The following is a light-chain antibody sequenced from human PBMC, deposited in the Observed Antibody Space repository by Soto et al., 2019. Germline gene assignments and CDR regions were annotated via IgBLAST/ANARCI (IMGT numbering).Light chain of an antibody. J-gene: IGLJ2*01. CDR3: SSYTSSTHAV. CDR2: EVS. V-gene: IGLV2-14*01. CDR1: SSDVGGYNY. Sequence: QSVLTQPASVSGSPGQSITISCTGTSSDVGGYNYVSWYQQHPGKAPKLMIYEVSNRPSGVSNRFSGSKSGNTASLTISGLQAEDEADYYCSSYTSSTHAVFGGGTKVTVL.